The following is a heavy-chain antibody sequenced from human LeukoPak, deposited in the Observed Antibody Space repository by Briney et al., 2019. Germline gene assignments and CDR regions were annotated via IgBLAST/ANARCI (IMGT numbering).Heavy chain of an antibody. Sequence: ASVKVSCKASGYTFTNYGIRWVRQAPGQGLEWMGWINAYNGNTNYAQKLQGRVTMTTDTSTSTAYMELRSLRSDDTAVYYCARDLLDYYGILTGYYRGRGYGMDVWGKGTTVTVSS. CDR1: GYTFTNYG. V-gene: IGHV1-18*04. D-gene: IGHD3-9*01. CDR3: ARDLLDYYGILTGYYRGRGYGMDV. CDR2: INAYNGNT. J-gene: IGHJ6*04.